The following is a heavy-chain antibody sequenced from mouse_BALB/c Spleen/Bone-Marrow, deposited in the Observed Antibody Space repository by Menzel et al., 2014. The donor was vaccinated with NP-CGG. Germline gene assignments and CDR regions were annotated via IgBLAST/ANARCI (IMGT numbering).Heavy chain of an antibody. J-gene: IGHJ2*01. V-gene: IGHV14-1*02. CDR2: IDPENGNT. CDR3: ARRDGSSFDY. D-gene: IGHD1-1*01. Sequence: EVQLQQSGAELVRPGALVKLSCKASGFNIKDYYMHWVIQRPEQGLEWIGWIDPENGNTIYDPKFQGKASITADTSSNTDYLQLSSLTSEDTALYYCARRDGSSFDYWGQGTPLTVSS. CDR1: GFNIKDYY.